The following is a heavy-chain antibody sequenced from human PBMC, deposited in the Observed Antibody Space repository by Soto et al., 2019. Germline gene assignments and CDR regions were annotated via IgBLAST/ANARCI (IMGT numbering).Heavy chain of an antibody. CDR2: ISDYNGNT. CDR3: ARDGYYGSGSYGMDV. J-gene: IGHJ6*02. V-gene: IGHV1-18*01. Sequence: GASVKVSCKTSGYSFSNYGISWVRQAPGQGLEWLGWISDYNGNTNYAQKFQGRVIMTTDTSTKTAYMVLRSLRFDDTAVYYCARDGYYGSGSYGMDVWGQGTTVTVSS. CDR1: GYSFSNYG. D-gene: IGHD3-10*01.